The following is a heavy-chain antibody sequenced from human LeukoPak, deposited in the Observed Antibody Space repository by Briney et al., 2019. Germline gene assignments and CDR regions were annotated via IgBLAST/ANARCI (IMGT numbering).Heavy chain of an antibody. Sequence: GEPLKISCKGSGYSFTSYWIGWVRQMPGKGLEWMGIIYPGDSDTRYSPSFQGQVTISADKSISTAHLQWSSLKASDTAMYYCARRDGYCSSTSCYADYYYGMDVWGQGTTVTVSS. CDR2: IYPGDSDT. CDR1: GYSFTSYW. CDR3: ARRDGYCSSTSCYADYYYGMDV. J-gene: IGHJ6*02. V-gene: IGHV5-51*01. D-gene: IGHD2-2*01.